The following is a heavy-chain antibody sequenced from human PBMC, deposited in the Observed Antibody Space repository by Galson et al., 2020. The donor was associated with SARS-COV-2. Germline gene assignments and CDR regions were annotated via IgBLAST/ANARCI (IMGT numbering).Heavy chain of an antibody. V-gene: IGHV3-23*01. Sequence: GGSLRLSCAASGFTFSSYAMSWVRQAPGKGLEWVSAISGSGGSTYYADSVKGRFTISRDNSKNTLYLQMNSLRAEDTAVYYCAKGYGSGSYYSTYFDYWGQGTLVTVSS. CDR1: GFTFSSYA. CDR3: AKGYGSGSYYSTYFDY. CDR2: ISGSGGST. D-gene: IGHD3-10*01. J-gene: IGHJ4*02.